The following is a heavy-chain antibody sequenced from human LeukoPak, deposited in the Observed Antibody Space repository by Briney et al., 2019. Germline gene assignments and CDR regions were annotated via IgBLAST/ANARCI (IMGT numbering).Heavy chain of an antibody. J-gene: IGHJ4*02. Sequence: SETLSLTCTVSGGSINGYYWSWIRQPPGKGLEWIGYVYYSGSTDYNPSLRSRVTISVDTSKNQFSLKLSSVTAADTAVYYCARHLHYGGKPFDYWGQGALVTVSS. D-gene: IGHD4-23*01. CDR1: GGSINGYY. V-gene: IGHV4-59*08. CDR3: ARHLHYGGKPFDY. CDR2: VYYSGST.